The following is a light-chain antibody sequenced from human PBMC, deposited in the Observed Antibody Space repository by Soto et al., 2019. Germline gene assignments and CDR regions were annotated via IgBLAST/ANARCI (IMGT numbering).Light chain of an antibody. CDR2: GAS. CDR3: QQDNNWPLT. J-gene: IGKJ4*01. Sequence: EIVMTQSPATLSVSPGERATLSCRASQSVSNNLAWYQQKPGQAPRLLIYGASTRATVIPDRFSGTGSGTEFTLTISSLQSDDVAVYYCQQDNNWPLTFGGGTKVEIK. CDR1: QSVSNN. V-gene: IGKV3D-15*01.